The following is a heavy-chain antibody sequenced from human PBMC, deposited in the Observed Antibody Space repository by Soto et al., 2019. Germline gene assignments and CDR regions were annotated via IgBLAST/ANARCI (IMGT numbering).Heavy chain of an antibody. V-gene: IGHV1-69*08. D-gene: IGHD6-19*01. CDR3: AKAVAGTSILDS. CDR2: TIPIVDRT. J-gene: IGHJ4*02. Sequence: QVQLVQSGAEVKKPGSSVKISCQASGGTFSTSTISWVRQAPGQGLEWMGRTIPIVDRTIYAQKFQGRVTMTADKSTNTVYMEMFSLRSDDTAVYYCAKAVAGTSILDSWGQGTLVTVSS. CDR1: GGTFSTST.